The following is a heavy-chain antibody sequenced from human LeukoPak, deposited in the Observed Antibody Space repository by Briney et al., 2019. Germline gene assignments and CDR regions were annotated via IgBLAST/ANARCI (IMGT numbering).Heavy chain of an antibody. J-gene: IGHJ6*03. Sequence: PGGSLRLSCAASGFTLSSYSMNWVRQAPGKGLEWVSYISSSSSTIYYADSVKGRFTISRDNAKNSLYLQMNSLRAEDTAVYYCARDREYYDFWSGYPYYYYYMDVWGKGTTVTVSS. D-gene: IGHD3-3*01. CDR2: ISSSSSTI. CDR1: GFTLSSYS. CDR3: ARDREYYDFWSGYPYYYYYMDV. V-gene: IGHV3-48*01.